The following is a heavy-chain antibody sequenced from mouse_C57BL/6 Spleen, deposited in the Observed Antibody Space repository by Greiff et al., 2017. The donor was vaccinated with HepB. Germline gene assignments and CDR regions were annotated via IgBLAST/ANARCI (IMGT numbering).Heavy chain of an antibody. CDR1: GYTFTSYT. Sequence: VQLQESGAELARPGASVKMSCKASGYTFTSYTMHWVKQRPGQGLEWIGYINPSSGYTKYNQKFKDKATLTADKSSSTAYMQLSSLTSEDSAVYYCARGDGYDDFDYWGQGTTLTVSS. CDR2: INPSSGYT. CDR3: ARGDGYDDFDY. J-gene: IGHJ2*01. V-gene: IGHV1-4*01. D-gene: IGHD2-2*01.